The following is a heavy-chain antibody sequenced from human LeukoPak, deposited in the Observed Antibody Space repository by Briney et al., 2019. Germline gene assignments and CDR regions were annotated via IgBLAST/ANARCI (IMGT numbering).Heavy chain of an antibody. CDR2: INPSGGST. CDR1: GYTFTSYY. J-gene: IGHJ4*02. Sequence: ASVKVSCKASGYTFTSYYMHWVRQAPGQGLEWMGIINPSGGSTSYAQKFQGRVTMTRDTSTSTVYMELSSLRSEDTAVYYCARGQYDFWSGYYRLGDYWGQGTLVTVSS. D-gene: IGHD3-3*01. V-gene: IGHV1-46*01. CDR3: ARGQYDFWSGYYRLGDY.